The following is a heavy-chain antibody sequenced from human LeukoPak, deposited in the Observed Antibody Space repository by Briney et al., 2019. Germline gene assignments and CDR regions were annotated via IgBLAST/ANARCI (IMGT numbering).Heavy chain of an antibody. V-gene: IGHV4-59*01. Sequence: PSETLSLTCSVPGGSISPYYWSWIRQPPREELEWIGYIYYSGTTNYNPSLQSRVTISVATSKNQFSLKLSSVTAADTALYYCARDRASAGGFDYWGQGTLVTVSS. CDR2: IYYSGTT. D-gene: IGHD2-15*01. J-gene: IGHJ4*02. CDR1: GGSISPYY. CDR3: ARDRASAGGFDY.